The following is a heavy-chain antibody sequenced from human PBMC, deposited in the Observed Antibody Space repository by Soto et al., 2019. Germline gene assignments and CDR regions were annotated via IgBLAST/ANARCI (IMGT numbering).Heavy chain of an antibody. CDR3: ARRPPFSNGNFVTYFFDF. CDR1: GYTFISYA. D-gene: IGHD4-17*01. CDR2: ISPNSGNT. V-gene: IGHV1-18*01. J-gene: IGHJ4*02. Sequence: QVQLVQSGAEVKKPGASVKVSCKASGYTFISYAIAWVRQAPGQGLEWMGWISPNSGNTNYAQKFQGRVTVTTETPTNTAYMELRSLRSDDTAVYYCARRPPFSNGNFVTYFFDFWGQGTLVTVSS.